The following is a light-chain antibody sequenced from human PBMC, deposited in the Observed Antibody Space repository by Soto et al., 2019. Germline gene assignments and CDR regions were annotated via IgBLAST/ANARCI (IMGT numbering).Light chain of an antibody. Sequence: QSAVTQPPSASGTPGQRVTISCSGSSSNIGGNNVNWYQQLPGTAPKLLIYTNHQRPSGVPDRFSGSKSGTSASLVISGLQSEDEADYYCAAWDHNMNGVLFGGGTKLTVL. J-gene: IGLJ2*01. V-gene: IGLV1-44*01. CDR2: TNH. CDR3: AAWDHNMNGVL. CDR1: SSNIGGNN.